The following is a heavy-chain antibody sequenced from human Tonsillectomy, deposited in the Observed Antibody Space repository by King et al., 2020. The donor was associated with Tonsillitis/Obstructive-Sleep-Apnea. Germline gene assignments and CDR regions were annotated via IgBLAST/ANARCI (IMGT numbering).Heavy chain of an antibody. Sequence: QLQESGPGLVKPSETLSLTCTVSGGSVSSGSYYWSWIRQPPGKGLECIWYIYFSGSTNYNPSLKSRVTISVDTSKNQFSLKVSSVTAADTAVYYCARALGYSSWFDPWGQGTLVTVSS. CDR2: IYFSGST. CDR3: ARALGYSSWFDP. CDR1: GGSVSSGSYY. J-gene: IGHJ5*02. D-gene: IGHD6-13*01. V-gene: IGHV4-61*01.